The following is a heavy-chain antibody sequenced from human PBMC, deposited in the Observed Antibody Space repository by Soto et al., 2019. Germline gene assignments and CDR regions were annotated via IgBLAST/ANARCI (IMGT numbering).Heavy chain of an antibody. V-gene: IGHV1-69*13. Sequence: PSVKVSCKASAGTFSSYAISWVRQAPGQGLEWMGGIIPIFGTANYAQKFEGRVTITADESTSTAYMELSSLRSEDTAVYYCARGYSSSWYEFDYWGQGTLVTVSS. J-gene: IGHJ4*02. CDR3: ARGYSSSWYEFDY. CDR2: IIPIFGTA. D-gene: IGHD6-13*01. CDR1: AGTFSSYA.